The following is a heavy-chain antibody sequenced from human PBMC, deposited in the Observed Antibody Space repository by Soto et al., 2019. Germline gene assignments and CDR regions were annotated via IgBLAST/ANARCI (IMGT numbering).Heavy chain of an antibody. J-gene: IGHJ4*02. CDR1: GFTFSSYA. Sequence: GGSLRLSCAASGFTFSSYAMSWVRQAPGKGLEWVSAISGSGGSTYYADSVKGRFTISRDHSKNTLYLQMNSLRAEDTAVYYCAKGFERYYYDSSGYYYPDYWGRGXLVTVPS. CDR3: AKGFERYYYDSSGYYYPDY. D-gene: IGHD3-22*01. V-gene: IGHV3-23*01. CDR2: ISGSGGST.